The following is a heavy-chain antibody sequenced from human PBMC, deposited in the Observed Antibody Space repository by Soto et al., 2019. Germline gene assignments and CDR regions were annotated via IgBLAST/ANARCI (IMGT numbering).Heavy chain of an antibody. CDR2: INPSGGST. V-gene: IGHV1-46*03. J-gene: IGHJ6*03. CDR1: GYTFTSYY. D-gene: IGHD4-17*01. Sequence: ASVKGSCKASGYTFTSYYMHWVRQAPGQGLEWMGIINPSGGSTSYAQKFQGRVTMTRDTSTSTVYMELSSLRSEDTAVYYCASLGGDYKVDYYYYMDVWGKGTTVTVSS. CDR3: ASLGGDYKVDYYYYMDV.